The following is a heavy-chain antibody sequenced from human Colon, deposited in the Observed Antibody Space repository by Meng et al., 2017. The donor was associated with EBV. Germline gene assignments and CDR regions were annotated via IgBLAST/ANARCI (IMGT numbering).Heavy chain of an antibody. CDR1: CASTSSGVYN. D-gene: IGHD6-19*01. CDR3: ARVSSGWDYFDY. CDR2: IYYSGST. V-gene: IGHV4-31*03. Sequence: QLQGSAPGLINPSQPLSPHCIAACASTSSGVYNCTWSRHHPGTGLGSFGHIYYSGSTFNNPSLKRRVIISIDTSKNQFSLNLRSVTAADTAVYYCARVSSGWDYFDYWGQGTLVTVSS. J-gene: IGHJ4*02.